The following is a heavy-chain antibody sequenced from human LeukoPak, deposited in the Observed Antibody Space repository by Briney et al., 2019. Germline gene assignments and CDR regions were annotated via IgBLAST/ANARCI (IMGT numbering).Heavy chain of an antibody. CDR2: IRSKANSYAT. Sequence: GGSLRLSCAASGFTFSGSAMHWGRQASGKGLEWVGRIRSKANSYATAYAASVKGRFTISRDDSKNTAYLQMNSLKTEDTAVYYCTRHGPSYGDPQVHSDYWGQGTLVTVSS. J-gene: IGHJ4*02. CDR3: TRHGPSYGDPQVHSDY. CDR1: GFTFSGSA. D-gene: IGHD4-17*01. V-gene: IGHV3-73*01.